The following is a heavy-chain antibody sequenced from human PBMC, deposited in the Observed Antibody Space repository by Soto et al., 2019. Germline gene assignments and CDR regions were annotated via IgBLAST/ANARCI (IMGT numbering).Heavy chain of an antibody. J-gene: IGHJ3*01. D-gene: IGHD2-8*02. CDR3: AKRLSICAGGNCFATFDL. Sequence: EVQLLESGGGLIQPGGSLRLSCAASGFTFSDYAMSWVRQAPGKGLEWISTISASGANTFYTNSVKGRFTISRDKSENTLYLQMNRLRDDDTAVFYCAKRLSICAGGNCFATFDLWGQGTMVTVSS. CDR1: GFTFSDYA. V-gene: IGHV3-23*01. CDR2: ISASGANT.